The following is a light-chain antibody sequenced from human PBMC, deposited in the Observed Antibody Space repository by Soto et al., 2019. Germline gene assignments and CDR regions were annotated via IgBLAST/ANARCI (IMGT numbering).Light chain of an antibody. V-gene: IGKV3D-20*02. CDR1: ETLSSGS. CDR2: NAS. J-gene: IGKJ5*01. CDR3: QQRSNWPIT. Sequence: EIVLTQSPGTLSLSPGQRATLSCRASETLSSGSLAWYQQKPGQAPRLLISNASRRATGTPDRFSGSGSGTDFTLTISSLEPEDFAVYYCQQRSNWPITFGQGTRLEIK.